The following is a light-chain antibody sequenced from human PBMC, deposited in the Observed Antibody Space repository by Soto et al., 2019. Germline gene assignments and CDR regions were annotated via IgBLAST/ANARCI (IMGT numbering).Light chain of an antibody. CDR3: QVWDSSSDHVI. V-gene: IGLV3-21*02. CDR2: DDN. J-gene: IGLJ2*01. CDR1: NIGSQS. Sequence: SYELTQPPSVSVAPGQTARMTCGGNNIGSQSVHWYQQKPGQAPVLVVYDDNDRPSGIPERFSGSNSGNTATLTISRVEAGDEADYYCQVWDSSSDHVIFGGGPQLTVL.